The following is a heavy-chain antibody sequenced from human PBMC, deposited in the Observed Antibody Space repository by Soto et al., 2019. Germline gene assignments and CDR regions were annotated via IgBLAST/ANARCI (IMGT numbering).Heavy chain of an antibody. CDR2: ISSSSSYT. Sequence: QVQLVESGGGVVKPGGSLRLSCAASGFTFSDYYMSWIRQAPGKGLEWVSYISSSSSYTNYADSVKGRFTISRDTAKNSLYLPMNSLRAEDTAVYYCARCRDGYNSAFDIWGQGTMVTVSS. CDR3: ARCRDGYNSAFDI. D-gene: IGHD5-12*01. CDR1: GFTFSDYY. J-gene: IGHJ3*02. V-gene: IGHV3-11*05.